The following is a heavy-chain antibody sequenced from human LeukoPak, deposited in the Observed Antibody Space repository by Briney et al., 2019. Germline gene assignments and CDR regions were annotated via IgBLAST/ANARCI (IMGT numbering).Heavy chain of an antibody. CDR3: ARLYGSGFGY. D-gene: IGHD6-19*01. Sequence: PSETLSLTCAVYGGSFSGYYWSWIRQPPGKGLEWIGEINHSGSTNYNPSLKSRVTISVDTSKNQFSLKLSSVTAADTAVYYCARLYGSGFGYWGQGTLVTVSS. CDR2: INHSGST. J-gene: IGHJ4*02. CDR1: GGSFSGYY. V-gene: IGHV4-34*01.